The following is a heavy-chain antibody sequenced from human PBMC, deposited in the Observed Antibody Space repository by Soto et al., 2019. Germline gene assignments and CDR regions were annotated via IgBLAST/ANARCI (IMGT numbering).Heavy chain of an antibody. CDR1: GYTFTSYG. CDR3: ARLRRRCSSPSCLYYYYYYGMDV. J-gene: IGHJ6*02. Sequence: ASVKVSCKASGYTFTSYGISWVRQAPGQGLEWMGWISAYNGNTNYAQKLQGRVTMTTDTSTSTAYMELRSLRSDDTAVYYCARLRRRCSSPSCLYYYYYYGMDVWG. V-gene: IGHV1-18*04. D-gene: IGHD2-2*01. CDR2: ISAYNGNT.